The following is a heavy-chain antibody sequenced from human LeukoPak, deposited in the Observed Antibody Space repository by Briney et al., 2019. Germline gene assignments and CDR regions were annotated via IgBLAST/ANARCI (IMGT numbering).Heavy chain of an antibody. D-gene: IGHD5-12*01. CDR2: ISSSSSYI. CDR1: GFTFSSYS. CDR3: ARDGYDSPFVY. V-gene: IGHV3-21*01. J-gene: IGHJ4*02. Sequence: GGSLRLSCAASGFTFSSYSMNWVRQAPGKGLEWVSSISSSSSYIYYADSVKGRFIISRDNAKNSLYLQMNSLRAEDTAVYYCARDGYDSPFVYWGQGTLVTVSS.